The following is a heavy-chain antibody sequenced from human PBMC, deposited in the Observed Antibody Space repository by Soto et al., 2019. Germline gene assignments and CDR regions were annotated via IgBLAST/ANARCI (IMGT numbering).Heavy chain of an antibody. CDR3: ARPGGVDAFDI. D-gene: IGHD3-10*01. CDR1: GFTFSSYW. J-gene: IGHJ3*02. V-gene: IGHV3-7*05. Sequence: GGSLRLSCAASGFTFSSYWMSWVRQAPGKGLEWVANIKQDGSEKYYVDSVKGRFTISRDNAKNSLYLQMNSLRAEDMAVYYCARPGGVDAFDIWGQGTMVTVSS. CDR2: IKQDGSEK.